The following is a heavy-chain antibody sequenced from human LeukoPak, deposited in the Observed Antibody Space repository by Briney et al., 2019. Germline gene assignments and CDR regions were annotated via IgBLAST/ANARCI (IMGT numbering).Heavy chain of an antibody. D-gene: IGHD4-17*01. CDR3: ARDMTTVTTSFEAFDI. Sequence: ASVKVSCKASGYTFTSYYMHWVRQAPGQGLEWMGIINPSGGSTSYARKFQGRVTMTRDTSTSTVYMELSSLRSEDTAVYYCARDMTTVTTSFEAFDIWGQGTMVTVSS. CDR2: INPSGGST. J-gene: IGHJ3*02. CDR1: GYTFTSYY. V-gene: IGHV1-46*01.